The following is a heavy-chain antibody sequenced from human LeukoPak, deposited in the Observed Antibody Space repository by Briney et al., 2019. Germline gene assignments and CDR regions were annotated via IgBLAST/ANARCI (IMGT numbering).Heavy chain of an antibody. CDR1: GGSISSSNW. Sequence: SGTLSLTCTVSGGSISSSNWWSWVRQPPGKGLEWIGQIYHSGSTNYNPSLKSRVAISVDKSKNQFSLNLNSVTAADTAVYYCARGGSRFRQQVVPPSDAQNGYYFDFWGQGTLVTVSS. V-gene: IGHV4-4*02. CDR2: IYHSGST. D-gene: IGHD6-13*01. J-gene: IGHJ4*02. CDR3: ARGGSRFRQQVVPPSDAQNGYYFDF.